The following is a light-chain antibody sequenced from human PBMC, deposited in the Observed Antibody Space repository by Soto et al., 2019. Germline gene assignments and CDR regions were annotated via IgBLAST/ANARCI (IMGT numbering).Light chain of an antibody. CDR1: SSDVGSFNR. CDR3: SSFTTSDTYV. V-gene: IGLV2-18*02. Sequence: QSVLTQPPSVSGSPGQSVAISCTGTSSDVGSFNRVSWYQQSPGTAPKLMIYDVNNRPLGVPDRFSGSKSGNAASLTISGLQAEDESDYYCSSFTTSDTYVFGTGTKLTVL. CDR2: DVN. J-gene: IGLJ1*01.